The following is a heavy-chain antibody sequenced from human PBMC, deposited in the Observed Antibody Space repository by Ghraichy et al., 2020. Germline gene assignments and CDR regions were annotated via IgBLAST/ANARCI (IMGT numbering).Heavy chain of an antibody. D-gene: IGHD3-3*01. V-gene: IGHV4-61*01. J-gene: IGHJ2*01. CDR2: IYYTGDN. CDR1: GDSVSSNRYY. CDR3: ARDEEWRGYFDL. Sequence: LNISCTVSGDSVSSNRYYWSWIRQPPGKGLEWIAYIYYTGDNDYNSSLRSRVTISLDTSKNQFSLQLRSVTAADTAVYYCARDEEWRGYFDLWGRGTLVTVSS.